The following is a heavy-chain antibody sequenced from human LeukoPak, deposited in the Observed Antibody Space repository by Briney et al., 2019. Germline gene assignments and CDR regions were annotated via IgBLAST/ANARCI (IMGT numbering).Heavy chain of an antibody. CDR3: AKDHGAAAGSLNY. V-gene: IGHV3-30*02. CDR1: GFTFSSYA. CDR2: IRYDGSNK. J-gene: IGHJ4*02. D-gene: IGHD6-13*01. Sequence: GGSLRLSCAASGFTFSSYAMSWVRQAPGKGLEWVAFIRYDGSNKYYADSVKGRFTISRDNSKNTLYLQMNSLRAEDTAVYYCAKDHGAAAGSLNYWGQGTLVTVSS.